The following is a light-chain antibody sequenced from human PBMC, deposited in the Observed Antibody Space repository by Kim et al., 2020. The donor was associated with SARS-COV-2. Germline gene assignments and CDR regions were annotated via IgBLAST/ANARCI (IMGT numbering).Light chain of an antibody. CDR3: QVWDSSSDHRV. CDR2: YVS. V-gene: IGLV3-21*04. J-gene: IGLJ3*02. CDR1: NIGSKS. Sequence: SYELTQPPSVSVAPGKTARITCGGNNIGSKSVHCYQQKPGQAPVLVIYYVSDRPSGIPERFTGANSGNTATLTISRVEAGDEADYYCQVWDSSSDHRVFGGGNQLTVL.